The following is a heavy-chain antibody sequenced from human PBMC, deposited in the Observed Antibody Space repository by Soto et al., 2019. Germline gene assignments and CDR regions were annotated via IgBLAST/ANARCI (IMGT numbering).Heavy chain of an antibody. D-gene: IGHD3-10*01. CDR3: ARGYCGELSP. Sequence: QVQLVQSGAEVKKPGASVKVSCKASGYTFTTYGISWVRQAPGQGLEWMGWISTYNGNTNYAQKLQGRVTLITDTSPTTADMELTSLRSDDTAVYYCARGYCGELSPWGQGTLVPVSS. CDR2: ISTYNGNT. CDR1: GYTFTTYG. V-gene: IGHV1-18*01. J-gene: IGHJ5*02.